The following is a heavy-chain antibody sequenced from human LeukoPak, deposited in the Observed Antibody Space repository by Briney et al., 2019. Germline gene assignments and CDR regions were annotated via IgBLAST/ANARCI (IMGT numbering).Heavy chain of an antibody. CDR1: GFTFSSYW. Sequence: GGPLRLSCAASGFTFSSYWMHWVRQAPGKGVVWVSGTNTDGSSTMYADSVKGRFTIARDNAKNTLYLQMNSLRAEDTAVYYCYGANAEHWGQGTLVTVSS. D-gene: IGHD4-23*01. CDR3: YGANAEH. V-gene: IGHV3-74*03. J-gene: IGHJ1*01. CDR2: TNTDGSST.